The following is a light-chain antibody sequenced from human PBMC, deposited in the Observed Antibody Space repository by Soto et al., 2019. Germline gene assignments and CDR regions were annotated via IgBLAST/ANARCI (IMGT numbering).Light chain of an antibody. V-gene: IGKV1-5*01. CDR1: QSITTW. CDR2: DAS. CDR3: QQYSSYSWA. J-gene: IGKJ1*01. Sequence: DIQMTQSPSTLSASVGDRVTITCRASQSITTWLAWYQQKPGKAPNLLIYDASSLESGVPSRFSGSGFGTEFPFTFSSLQPDDSATYHCQQYSSYSWAFGQGTKVDIK.